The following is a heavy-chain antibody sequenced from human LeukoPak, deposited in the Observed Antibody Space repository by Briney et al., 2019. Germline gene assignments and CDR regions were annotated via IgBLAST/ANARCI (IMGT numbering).Heavy chain of an antibody. CDR1: GFTFWSYA. Sequence: GGSLRLSCVVSGFTFWSYAMYWVRQAPGKGLEWGSEISGSPDKTYYADSVKGRSATTRNDSRNTIYLQMNSLRAEDTAVYYCARLVEVSPLDYWGQGTPVTVSS. D-gene: IGHD3-16*01. J-gene: IGHJ4*02. CDR2: ISGSPDKT. V-gene: IGHV3-23*01. CDR3: ARLVEVSPLDY.